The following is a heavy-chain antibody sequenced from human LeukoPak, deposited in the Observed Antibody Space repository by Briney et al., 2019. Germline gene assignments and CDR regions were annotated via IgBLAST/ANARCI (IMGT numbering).Heavy chain of an antibody. CDR3: VRDRDFYVFDL. V-gene: IGHV3-7*01. D-gene: IGHD3-10*02. CDR1: GFTFTNYW. J-gene: IGHJ4*02. CDR2: IMKDGGDK. Sequence: GGSLRLSCAASGFTFTNYWMTWVRQAPGKGLEWVANIMKDGGDKQYVDSVSGRFTISRDNGMNSVYLQMNGLRAEDTAVYYCVRDRDFYVFDLWGQGTLVTVSS.